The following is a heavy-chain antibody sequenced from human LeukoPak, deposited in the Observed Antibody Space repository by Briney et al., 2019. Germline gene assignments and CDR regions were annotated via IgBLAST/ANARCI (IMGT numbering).Heavy chain of an antibody. V-gene: IGHV4-59*10. D-gene: IGHD3-22*01. CDR2: IYTSGST. Sequence: SETLSLTCAVYGGSFSGYYWSWIRQPPGKGLEWIGRIYTSGSTNYNPSLKSRVTISVDTSKNQFSLKLSSVTAADTAVYYCAREVDSSGCSDYWGQGTLVTVSS. CDR3: AREVDSSGCSDY. J-gene: IGHJ4*02. CDR1: GGSFSGYY.